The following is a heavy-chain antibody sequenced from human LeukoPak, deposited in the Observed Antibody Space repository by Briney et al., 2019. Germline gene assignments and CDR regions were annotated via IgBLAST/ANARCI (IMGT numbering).Heavy chain of an antibody. V-gene: IGHV3-7*01. J-gene: IGHJ6*02. Sequence: GGSLRLSCAASGFTFSNYWMSWVRQAPGKGLEWVANINYDGSEKYSVDSVKGRFTISRDNAKNSLFLQMNSLRAEDTAVYYCARVSSYSYGHYYYYMDVWGQGILVTVS. D-gene: IGHD5-18*01. CDR3: ARVSSYSYGHYYYYMDV. CDR1: GFTFSNYW. CDR2: INYDGSEK.